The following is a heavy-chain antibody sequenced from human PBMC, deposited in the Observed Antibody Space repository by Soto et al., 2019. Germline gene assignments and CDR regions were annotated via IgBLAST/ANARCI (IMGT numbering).Heavy chain of an antibody. CDR1: GGSFRGYY. Sequence: SETLSLTCAVYGGSFRGYYWSWMRQPPGKGLDWIGEINHSGSTNYNPSLKSRVTLSVDTSKNQFSLKLSSVTAADTAVYYCARGQGGLSYYYYGMEVCGQESAV. CDR2: INHSGST. CDR3: ARGQGGLSYYYYGMEV. J-gene: IGHJ6*02. V-gene: IGHV4-34*01. D-gene: IGHD3-16*01.